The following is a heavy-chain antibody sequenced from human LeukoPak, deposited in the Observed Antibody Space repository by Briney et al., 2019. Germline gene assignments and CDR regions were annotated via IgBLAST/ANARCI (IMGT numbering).Heavy chain of an antibody. Sequence: SVKVSFKVSVDTFSTYTINWVRQAPGQGLEWMGEITPMFDTIDYAQHLQGRVTITSNELTTTVYMELSSLRYEDTAVYFCARDRGSGWHYFDSWGQGTLVTVSS. CDR3: ARDRGSGWHYFDS. CDR1: VDTFSTYT. J-gene: IGHJ4*02. CDR2: ITPMFDTI. D-gene: IGHD6-19*01. V-gene: IGHV1-69*13.